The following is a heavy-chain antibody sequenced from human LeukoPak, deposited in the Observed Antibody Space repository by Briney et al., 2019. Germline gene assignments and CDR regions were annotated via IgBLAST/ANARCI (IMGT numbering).Heavy chain of an antibody. V-gene: IGHV4-34*01. D-gene: IGHD4-17*01. CDR1: GGSFSGYY. CDR2: ISYSGTT. CDR3: ARDPVTYYGDYEDY. Sequence: SETLSLTCAVYGGSFSGYYWGWIRQPPGKGLEWIGTISYSGTTYYTPSLKSRVTISVDTSKNQFSLKLTSVTAADTAVYYCARDPVTYYGDYEDYWGQGTLVTVSS. J-gene: IGHJ4*02.